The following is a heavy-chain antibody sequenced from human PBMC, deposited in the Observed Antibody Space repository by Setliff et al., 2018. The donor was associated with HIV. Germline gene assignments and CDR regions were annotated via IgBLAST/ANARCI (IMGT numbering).Heavy chain of an antibody. J-gene: IGHJ4*02. CDR3: AREGDYADFEY. Sequence: SETLSLTCTVSGGSISSSSHYWSWIRQPAGRGLEWIGHIYISGSTNYNPSLKSRVTISIDASKNQFSLRLNSVTAADTAMYYCAREGDYADFEYWGQGTLVTVSS. CDR1: GGSISSSSHY. CDR2: IYISGST. V-gene: IGHV4-61*09. D-gene: IGHD4-17*01.